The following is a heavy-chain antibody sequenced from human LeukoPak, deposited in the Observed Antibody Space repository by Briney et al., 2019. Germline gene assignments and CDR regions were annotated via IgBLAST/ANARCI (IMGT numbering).Heavy chain of an antibody. J-gene: IGHJ6*03. D-gene: IGHD3-22*01. CDR3: ARAPGRNCYDSSGYYPYYYMDV. CDR2: IYYSGRL. Sequence: MASETLSLPCTVSGGSISSSSYYWSWIRQPPGKGLEWIGYIYYSGRLNYNPSLKSRVTISVDTSKNQFSLKLSSVTAADTAVYYCARAPGRNCYDSSGYYPYYYMDVWGKGTTVTISS. CDR1: GGSISSSSYY. V-gene: IGHV4-61*01.